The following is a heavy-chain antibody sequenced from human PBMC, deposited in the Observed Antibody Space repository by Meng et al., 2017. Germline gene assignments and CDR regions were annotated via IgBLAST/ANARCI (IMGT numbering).Heavy chain of an antibody. V-gene: IGHV3-21*01. Sequence: GESLKISCAASGFIFSSYSMNWVRQAPGKGLEWVSSISSSSSYIYYADSVKGRFTISRDNDKNSLYLQMNSLRAEDADVYYCARDPAISGCSGYDTDYWGQGTLVTVSS. CDR1: GFIFSSYS. D-gene: IGHD5-12*01. J-gene: IGHJ4*02. CDR2: ISSSSSYI. CDR3: ARDPAISGCSGYDTDY.